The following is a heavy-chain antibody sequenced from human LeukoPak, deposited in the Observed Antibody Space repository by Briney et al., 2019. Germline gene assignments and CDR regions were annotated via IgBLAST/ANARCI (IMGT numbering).Heavy chain of an antibody. CDR1: GFTFSSYA. D-gene: IGHD3-3*02. CDR2: ISSNGGST. V-gene: IGHV3-64*04. Sequence: AGGSLRLSCSASGFTFSSYAMHWVRQAPGKGLEYVSAISSNGGSTYYADSVKGRFTISRDDSKNTLYLQMNSLKTEDTAVYYCTSPAFLGKSPYGLDVWGQGTTVTVSS. CDR3: TSPAFLGKSPYGLDV. J-gene: IGHJ6*02.